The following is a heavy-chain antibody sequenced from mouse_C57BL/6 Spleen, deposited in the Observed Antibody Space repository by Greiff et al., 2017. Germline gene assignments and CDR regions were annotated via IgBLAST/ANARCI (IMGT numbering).Heavy chain of an antibody. D-gene: IGHD1-2*01. Sequence: QVQLQQPGAELVRPGTSVKLSCKASGYTFTSSWMHWVKQRPGQGLEWIGVIDPSDSYTNYNQKFKGKATLTVDTSSSTAYMQLSSLTSEDSAVYYCARGYTAYFDCWGQGTTLTVSS. V-gene: IGHV1-59*01. CDR2: IDPSDSYT. CDR3: ARGYTAYFDC. CDR1: GYTFTSSW. J-gene: IGHJ2*01.